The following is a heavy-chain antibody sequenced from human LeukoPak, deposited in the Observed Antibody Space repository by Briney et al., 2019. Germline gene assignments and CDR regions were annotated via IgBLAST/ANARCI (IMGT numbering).Heavy chain of an antibody. D-gene: IGHD6-19*01. V-gene: IGHV4-61*03. Sequence: SETLSLTCTVSGGSISSGGYYWSWIRQHPGKGLEWIGYIYYSGSTNYNPSLKSRVTISVDTSKNHFSLKLTSVTAADTAVYYCARMVPGWNFDYWGQGTLVTVSS. J-gene: IGHJ4*02. CDR3: ARMVPGWNFDY. CDR2: IYYSGST. CDR1: GGSISSGGYY.